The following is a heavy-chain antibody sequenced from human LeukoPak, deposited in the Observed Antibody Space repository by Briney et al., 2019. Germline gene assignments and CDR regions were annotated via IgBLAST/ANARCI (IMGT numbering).Heavy chain of an antibody. Sequence: GASVKVSCKASGGTFSSFAISWVRQAPGQGLEWMGWINPNSGGTNYAQKFQGWVTMTRDTSISTAYMELSRLRSDDTAVYYCARADPYCSSTSCYFDAFDIWGQGTMVTVSS. J-gene: IGHJ3*02. CDR3: ARADPYCSSTSCYFDAFDI. CDR1: GGTFSSFA. D-gene: IGHD2-2*01. V-gene: IGHV1-2*04. CDR2: INPNSGGT.